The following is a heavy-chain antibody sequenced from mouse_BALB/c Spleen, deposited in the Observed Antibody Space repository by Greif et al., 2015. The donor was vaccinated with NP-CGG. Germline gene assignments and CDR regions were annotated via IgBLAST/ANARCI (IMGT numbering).Heavy chain of an antibody. CDR2: ISSGGST. V-gene: IGHV5-6-5*01. D-gene: IGHD1-2*01. CDR1: GFTFSSYA. Sequence: EVKLMESGGGLVKPGGSLKLSCAASGFTFSSYAMSWVRQTPEKRLEWVASISSGGSTCYPDSVKGRFTISRDNARNILYLQMSSLRSEDTAMYYCARDYYGYYAMDYWGQGTSVTVSS. CDR3: ARDYYGYYAMDY. J-gene: IGHJ4*01.